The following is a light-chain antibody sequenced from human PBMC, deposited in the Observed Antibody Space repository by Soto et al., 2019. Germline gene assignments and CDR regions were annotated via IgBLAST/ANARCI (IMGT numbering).Light chain of an antibody. CDR3: QTWGTGIVI. Sequence: QLVLTQSPSASASLGASVKLTCTLSSGHSNYAIAWHQQQPEKSPRYLMKLNRDGSHSKGDGIPNRFSGSSSGAERYLTISSLQSEDEADYYCQTWGTGIVIFRGGTQLTVL. J-gene: IGLJ2*01. CDR2: LNRDGSH. CDR1: SGHSNYA. V-gene: IGLV4-69*01.